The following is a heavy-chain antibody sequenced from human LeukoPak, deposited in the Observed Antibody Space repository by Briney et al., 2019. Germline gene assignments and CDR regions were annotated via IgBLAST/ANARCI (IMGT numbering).Heavy chain of an antibody. J-gene: IGHJ4*02. CDR1: GFTFRSYA. CDR2: ISNSGDTT. V-gene: IGHV3-23*01. Sequence: GGSLRLSCAASGFTFRSYAMNWVRQAPGKELEWVSGISNSGDTTYYADSVKGRFSISRDNSKNTLYLQMDSLRAEDTAVYYCAIGWELHRFGYWGQGTLVTVSS. D-gene: IGHD1-26*01. CDR3: AIGWELHRFGY.